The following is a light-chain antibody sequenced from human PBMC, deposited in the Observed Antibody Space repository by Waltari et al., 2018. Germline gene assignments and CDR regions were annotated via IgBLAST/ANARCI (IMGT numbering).Light chain of an antibody. V-gene: IGKV3-15*01. CDR1: DNVNSN. Sequence: EVVMTQSPATLSVSLGERVTLSCRATDNVNSNLAWQQQKPGQAPRLLIYGASTRATGIPARFSGSGSRTQFTLTISSLQTEDFAVYYCQQYNFWPLTFGQGTKVEI. CDR3: QQYNFWPLT. J-gene: IGKJ1*01. CDR2: GAS.